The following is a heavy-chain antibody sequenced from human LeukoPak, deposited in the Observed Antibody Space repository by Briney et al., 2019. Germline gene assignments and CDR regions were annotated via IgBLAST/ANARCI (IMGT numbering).Heavy chain of an antibody. CDR2: INHSGGT. Sequence: SETLSLTCGVYGGSFSGYYWGWIRQPPGKGLEWIGEINHSGGTNYNPSLKSRVTISVDTSKNQFSLKLSPVTAADTAVYYCASTRYYDILTGYWVNHYTDVWGKGTTVTVSS. D-gene: IGHD3-9*01. J-gene: IGHJ6*03. V-gene: IGHV4-34*01. CDR3: ASTRYYDILTGYWVNHYTDV. CDR1: GGSFSGYY.